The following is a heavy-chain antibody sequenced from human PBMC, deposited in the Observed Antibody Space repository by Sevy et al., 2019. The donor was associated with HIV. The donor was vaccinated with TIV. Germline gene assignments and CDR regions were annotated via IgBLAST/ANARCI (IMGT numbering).Heavy chain of an antibody. Sequence: GGSLRLSCAASGFIFSSYSMSWVRQAPGKGLEWISYISTGSTTMYYADSVKGRFTVSRDNARSSLFLQMNSLRDEDTAVYYCAIDPRDGGDYWGQGTLVTVFS. D-gene: IGHD3-16*01. CDR2: ISTGSTTM. V-gene: IGHV3-48*02. CDR1: GFIFSSYS. CDR3: AIDPRDGGDY. J-gene: IGHJ4*02.